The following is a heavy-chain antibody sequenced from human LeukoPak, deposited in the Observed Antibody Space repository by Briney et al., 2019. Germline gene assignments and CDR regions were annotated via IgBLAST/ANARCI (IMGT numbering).Heavy chain of an antibody. Sequence: GGSLRLSCAASGFTFSSYAMSWVRQAPGKGLEWVSGLTGSGGNTYYADSVKGRFTISRDNAKNSLYLQMNSLRAEDTAVYYCAREGPTVAGTFFDYWGQGTLVTVSS. J-gene: IGHJ4*02. CDR2: LTGSGGNT. D-gene: IGHD6-19*01. CDR3: AREGPTVAGTFFDY. V-gene: IGHV3-23*01. CDR1: GFTFSSYA.